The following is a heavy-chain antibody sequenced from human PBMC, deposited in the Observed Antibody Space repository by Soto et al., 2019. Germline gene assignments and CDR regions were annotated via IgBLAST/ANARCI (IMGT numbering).Heavy chain of an antibody. CDR2: IYYSGST. Sequence: PSETLSLTCTVSGGSISSSSYYWGWIRQPPGKGLEWIGSIYYSGSTYYNPSLKSRVTVSVDTSKNQFSLKLSSVTAADTAVYYCARQSSSGWYRRAWFDPWGQGTLVTVSS. V-gene: IGHV4-39*01. CDR1: GGSISSSSYY. CDR3: ARQSSSGWYRRAWFDP. D-gene: IGHD6-19*01. J-gene: IGHJ5*02.